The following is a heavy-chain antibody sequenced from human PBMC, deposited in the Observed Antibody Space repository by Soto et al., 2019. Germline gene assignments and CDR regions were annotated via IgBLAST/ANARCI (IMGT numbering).Heavy chain of an antibody. CDR3: AREVRGTTIDQNWFVP. V-gene: IGHV1-18*01. Sequence: QVQLVQSGAEVKKPGASVKVSCKASGYTFTSYGISWVRQAPGQGLEWMGWISAYNGDTNYAQKLQGRVTMTTGTSTSTADMELRSLRSDDTAVYYCAREVRGTTIDQNWFVPWGQGTLVTVSS. CDR2: ISAYNGDT. D-gene: IGHD1-26*01. J-gene: IGHJ5*02. CDR1: GYTFTSYG.